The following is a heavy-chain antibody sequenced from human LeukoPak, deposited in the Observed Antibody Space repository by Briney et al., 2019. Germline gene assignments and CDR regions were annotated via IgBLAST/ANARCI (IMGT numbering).Heavy chain of an antibody. CDR3: ARAMSIAARLQTIFDY. CDR1: GGSVSSSSYY. D-gene: IGHD6-6*01. CDR2: IYHSGST. Sequence: PSETLSLTCTVSGGSVSSSSYYWGWIRQPPGKGLEWIGSIYHSGSTYYNPSLKSRVTISVDTSKNQFSLNLTSVTAADTAVYYCARAMSIAARLQTIFDYWGQGTLVTVSS. V-gene: IGHV4-39*07. J-gene: IGHJ4*02.